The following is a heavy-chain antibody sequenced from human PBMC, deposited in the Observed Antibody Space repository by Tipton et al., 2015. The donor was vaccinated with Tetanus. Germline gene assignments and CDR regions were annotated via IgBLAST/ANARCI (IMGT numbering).Heavy chain of an antibody. D-gene: IGHD3-3*01. V-gene: IGHV3-49*03. CDR1: GFTFGDYA. CDR3: TRTGFLEWLFSDY. J-gene: IGHJ4*02. CDR2: IRSKAYGGTT. Sequence: SLRLSCTASGFTFGDYAMSWFRQAPGKGLEWVGFIRSKAYGGTTEYAASVKGRFTISRDDSKSIAYLQMNSLKTEDTAVYYCTRTGFLEWLFSDYWGQGTLVTVSS.